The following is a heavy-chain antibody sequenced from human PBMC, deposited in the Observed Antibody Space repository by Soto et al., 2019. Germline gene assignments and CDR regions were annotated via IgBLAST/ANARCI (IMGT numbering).Heavy chain of an antibody. Sequence: GGSLRLSCAASGFTFSSYAMSWVRQAPGKGLEWVSAISGSGGSTYYADSVKGRFTISRDNSKNTLYLQMNSLRAEDTAVYYCAKDLVGSRSWYLDPDFYGMDVWGQGTMVTVSS. CDR3: AKDLVGSRSWYLDPDFYGMDV. J-gene: IGHJ6*02. V-gene: IGHV3-23*01. CDR1: GFTFSSYA. CDR2: ISGSGGST. D-gene: IGHD6-13*01.